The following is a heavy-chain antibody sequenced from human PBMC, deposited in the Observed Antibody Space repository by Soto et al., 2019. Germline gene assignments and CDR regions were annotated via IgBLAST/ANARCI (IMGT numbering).Heavy chain of an antibody. V-gene: IGHV4-59*01. Sequence: PSETLSLTCTVSGGSISSYYWSWIRQPPGKGLEWIGYIYYSGITNYNPSLKSRVTISVDTSKNQFSLKLSSVTAADTAVYYCAREGRMGTFDYWGQGALVTVSS. CDR2: IYYSGIT. CDR1: GGSISSYY. J-gene: IGHJ4*02. D-gene: IGHD1-1*01. CDR3: AREGRMGTFDY.